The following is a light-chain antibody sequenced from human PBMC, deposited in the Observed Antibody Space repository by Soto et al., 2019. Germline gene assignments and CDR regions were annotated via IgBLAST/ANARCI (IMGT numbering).Light chain of an antibody. Sequence: QSVLTQPASVSGSPGQSITISCTGTSSDIGGYNYVSWYQHHPGKAPKLIIYEVNNRPSGVSNRFSGSKSGNTASLTISGLQAEDEADYYCSSYTISSKGVFGGGTKLTVL. CDR3: SSYTISSKGV. J-gene: IGLJ3*02. CDR1: SSDIGGYNY. CDR2: EVN. V-gene: IGLV2-14*01.